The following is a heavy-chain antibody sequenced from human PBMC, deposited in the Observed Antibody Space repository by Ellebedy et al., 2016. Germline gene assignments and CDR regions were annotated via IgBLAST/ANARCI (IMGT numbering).Heavy chain of an antibody. D-gene: IGHD2-15*01. J-gene: IGHJ4*02. CDR3: AKSGPRGYYFDY. Sequence: GGSLRLCXAASGFTFDDYAMHWVRQAPGKGLEWVSGISWNSGSIGYADSVKGRFTISRDNAKNSLYLQMNSLRAEDTALYYCAKSGPRGYYFDYWGQGTLVTVSS. CDR2: ISWNSGSI. V-gene: IGHV3-9*01. CDR1: GFTFDDYA.